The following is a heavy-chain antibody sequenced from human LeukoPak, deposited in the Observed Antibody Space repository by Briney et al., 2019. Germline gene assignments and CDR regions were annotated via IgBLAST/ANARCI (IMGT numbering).Heavy chain of an antibody. Sequence: GGSLRLSCAAPGFTFSGDWLHWVRQAPGKGLVWVSRINGDGSITSYADSVKGRFTISRDNAKNTLHLQMTSLRAEDTAVYYCAGGGYLLDYWGQGTLVTVSS. J-gene: IGHJ4*02. V-gene: IGHV3-74*01. D-gene: IGHD1-26*01. CDR1: GFTFSGDW. CDR2: INGDGSIT. CDR3: AGGGYLLDY.